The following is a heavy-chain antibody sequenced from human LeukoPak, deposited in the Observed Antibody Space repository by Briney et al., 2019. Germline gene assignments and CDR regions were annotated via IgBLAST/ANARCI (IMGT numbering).Heavy chain of an antibody. J-gene: IGHJ4*02. V-gene: IGHV3-30*09. CDR3: ARDGIQLWSYYFDY. D-gene: IGHD5-18*01. CDR1: GFTFSSYA. CDR2: ISYDGSNK. Sequence: GGSLRLSCAASGFTFSSYAMHWVRQAPGKGLEWVAVISYDGSNKYYADSVKGRFAISRDNSKNTLYLQMNSLRAEDTAVYYCARDGIQLWSYYFDYWGQGTLLTVSS.